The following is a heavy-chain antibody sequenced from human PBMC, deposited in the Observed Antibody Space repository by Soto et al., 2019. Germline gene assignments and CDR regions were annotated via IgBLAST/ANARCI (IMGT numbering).Heavy chain of an antibody. J-gene: IGHJ6*02. D-gene: IGHD3-16*01. Sequence: PVGSLRLSCAASGFTVSSNYMSWVRQAPGKGLEWVSIIHSGGSTYYADFVKGRFTISRDNSKNTLYLQMYSLRAEDTAVYYCARDSVAGGYYYYYGMDVWGQGTTVTVSS. CDR2: IHSGGST. V-gene: IGHV3-53*01. CDR3: ARDSVAGGYYYYYGMDV. CDR1: GFTVSSNY.